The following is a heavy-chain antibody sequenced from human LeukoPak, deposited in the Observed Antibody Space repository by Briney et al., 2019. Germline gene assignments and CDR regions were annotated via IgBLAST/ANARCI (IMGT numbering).Heavy chain of an antibody. CDR3: AKESGSRSYGAYFPH. Sequence: PGRSLRLSCAASGFTFSSYGMHWVRQAPGKGLEWVAVISYDGSNKYYADSVKGRFTISRDNSKSTLYLQMNSLRAEDTAVYYCAKESGSRSYGAYFPHWGQGTLVTVSS. J-gene: IGHJ1*01. CDR2: ISYDGSNK. D-gene: IGHD6-13*01. V-gene: IGHV3-30*18. CDR1: GFTFSSYG.